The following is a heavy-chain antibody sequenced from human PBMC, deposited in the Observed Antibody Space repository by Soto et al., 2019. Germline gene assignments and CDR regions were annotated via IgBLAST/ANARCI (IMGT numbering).Heavy chain of an antibody. V-gene: IGHV1-69*01. CDR1: GDTFKNCV. Sequence: QVQVAQSGVEVRRPGSSVKVSCKASGDTFKNCVISWVRQAPGQGLEWMGGIIPLFGTTDFAQRFQGRLTITTDESTTTAYMELSRLRSGDTATYYCAAELGFGKLSVVWGQGTTVIVSS. D-gene: IGHD3-10*01. J-gene: IGHJ6*02. CDR2: IIPLFGTT. CDR3: AAELGFGKLSVV.